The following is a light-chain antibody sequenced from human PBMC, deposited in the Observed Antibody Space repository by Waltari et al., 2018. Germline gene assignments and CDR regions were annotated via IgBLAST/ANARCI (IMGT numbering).Light chain of an antibody. CDR2: GAS. CDR1: QSVSSSY. CDR3: QQYGSSPLFT. Sequence: EVVLTQSPGTLSLSPGERATLSCRASQSVSSSYLAWYQQKPGQAPRLLIYGASSRATGIPDRFSGSGSGTDVTLTISRLEPEDFAVYYGQQYGSSPLFTFGPGTKVDGK. V-gene: IGKV3-20*01. J-gene: IGKJ3*01.